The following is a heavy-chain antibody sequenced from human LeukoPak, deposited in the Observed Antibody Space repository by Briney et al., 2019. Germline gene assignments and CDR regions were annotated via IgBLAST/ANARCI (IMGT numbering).Heavy chain of an antibody. D-gene: IGHD6-6*01. CDR3: ARRIVSSSSGFDY. CDR1: GYSISSGYH. CDR2: MYHSGST. Sequence: SETLSLTCAVSGYSISSGYHWGWIRQSPGKGLEWIGFMYHSGSTYYDPSLKSRVTISVDTSKNQSSLKLSSVTAADTAVYYCARRIVSSSSGFDYWGQGTLVTVSS. J-gene: IGHJ4*02. V-gene: IGHV4-38-2*01.